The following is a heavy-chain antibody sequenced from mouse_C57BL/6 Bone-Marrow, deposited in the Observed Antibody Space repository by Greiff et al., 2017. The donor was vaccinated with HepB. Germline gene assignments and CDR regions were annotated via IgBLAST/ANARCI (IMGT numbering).Heavy chain of an antibody. D-gene: IGHD4-1*02. CDR1: GYTFTNYW. J-gene: IGHJ3*01. V-gene: IGHV1-63*01. Sequence: VKLMESGAELVRPGTSVKMSCKASGYTFTNYWIGWAKQRPGHGLEWIGDIYPGGGYTNYNEKFKGKATLTADKSSSTAYMQFSSLTSEDSAIYYCARSQLAAWFAYWGQGTLVTVSA. CDR3: ARSQLAAWFAY. CDR2: IYPGGGYT.